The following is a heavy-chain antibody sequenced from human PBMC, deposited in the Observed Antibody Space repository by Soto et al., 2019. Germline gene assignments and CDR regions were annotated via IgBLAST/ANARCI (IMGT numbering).Heavy chain of an antibody. CDR3: AKDGYSITRNKPLDY. Sequence: GGSLRLSCAASRFTLSSYAMCWVRQAPGKGLEWVSSVSVSSTSTYHTFPGKVRFTNTRATSKNTLDLNMNSSKAEDTAVYYCAKDGYSITRNKPLDYWGQGTLVTVSS. D-gene: IGHD2-2*01. V-gene: IGHV3-23*01. J-gene: IGHJ4*02. CDR2: VSVSSTST. CDR1: RFTLSSYA.